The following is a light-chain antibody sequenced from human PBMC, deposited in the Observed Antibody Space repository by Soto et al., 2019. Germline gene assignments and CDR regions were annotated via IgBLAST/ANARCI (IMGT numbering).Light chain of an antibody. Sequence: EIVLTQSPGTLSLSPGERATLSCRASQSVSSTYLAWYQQKPGQAPRLLIYGASSRATGIPDRFSGSGSGTDFTLTISRLEPEDVAVYYCQQFASSPLTFGRGTKVEIK. J-gene: IGKJ4*01. V-gene: IGKV3-20*01. CDR2: GAS. CDR3: QQFASSPLT. CDR1: QSVSSTY.